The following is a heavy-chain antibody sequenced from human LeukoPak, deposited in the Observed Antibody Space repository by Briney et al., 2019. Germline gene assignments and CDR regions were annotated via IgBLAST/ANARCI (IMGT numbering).Heavy chain of an antibody. Sequence: GGSLRLSCAASGFTFSSYGMHWVRQAPGKGLEWVAFIRYDGSNKYYADSVKGRFTISRDNAKNSLYLQMNSLRAEDTAVYYCAREGGYDSGRGFDYWGQGTLVTVSS. CDR1: GFTFSSYG. D-gene: IGHD5-12*01. CDR3: AREGGYDSGRGFDY. CDR2: IRYDGSNK. V-gene: IGHV3-30*02. J-gene: IGHJ4*02.